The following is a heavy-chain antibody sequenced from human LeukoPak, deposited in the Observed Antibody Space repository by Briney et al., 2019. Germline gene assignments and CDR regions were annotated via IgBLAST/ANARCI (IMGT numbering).Heavy chain of an antibody. CDR3: ARDFLRYFDWSYYGMDV. D-gene: IGHD3-9*01. CDR2: INHSGST. V-gene: IGHV4-34*01. Sequence: SETLSLTCAVYGGSFSGYYWSWIRQPPGKGLEWIGEINHSGSTNYNPSLKSRVTISVDTSKNQFSLKLSSVTAADTAVYYCARDFLRYFDWSYYGMDVWGQGTTVTVSS. CDR1: GGSFSGYY. J-gene: IGHJ6*02.